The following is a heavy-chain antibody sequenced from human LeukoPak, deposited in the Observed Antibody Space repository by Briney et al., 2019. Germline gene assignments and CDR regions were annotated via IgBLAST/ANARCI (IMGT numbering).Heavy chain of an antibody. CDR3: ARDRDPGYNDSSGYRRVNAFDI. CDR1: GFTFSSYS. D-gene: IGHD3-22*01. CDR2: ITSGSSYI. V-gene: IGHV3-21*01. Sequence: GGSLRLSCAGSGFTFSSYSMNWVRQAPGKGLEWVSSITSGSSYIYYADSLKGRFTISRDNAKNSLYLQMNSLRAEDTAVYYCARDRDPGYNDSSGYRRVNAFDIWGQGTMVTVSS. J-gene: IGHJ3*02.